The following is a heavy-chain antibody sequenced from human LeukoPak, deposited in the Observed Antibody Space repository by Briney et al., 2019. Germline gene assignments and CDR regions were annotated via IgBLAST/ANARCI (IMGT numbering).Heavy chain of an antibody. CDR1: GYSFTRKW. J-gene: IGHJ2*01. V-gene: IGHV5-51*01. CDR2: IYPGDSDT. D-gene: IGHD4-23*01. Sequence: GESLKISCQGSGYSFTRKWIGRVRQLPGKGLEWMAIIYPGDSDTRYSPSFQGQVTISADKSINTAYLQWSSLKASDTAMYYCARRVVNNRNWYFDLWGRGTLVTVSS. CDR3: ARRVVNNRNWYFDL.